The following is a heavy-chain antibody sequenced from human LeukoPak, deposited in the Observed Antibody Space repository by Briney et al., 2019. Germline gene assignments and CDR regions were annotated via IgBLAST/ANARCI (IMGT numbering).Heavy chain of an antibody. CDR2: INHSGST. Sequence: PSETLSLTCAVYGGSFSGYYWSWIRQPPGKGLEWIGEINHSGSTNYNPSLKSRVTTSVDTSKNQFSLKLSSVTAADTAVYYCASPLYDSSGYYYWGQGTLVTVSS. D-gene: IGHD3-22*01. V-gene: IGHV4-34*01. CDR3: ASPLYDSSGYYY. CDR1: GGSFSGYY. J-gene: IGHJ4*02.